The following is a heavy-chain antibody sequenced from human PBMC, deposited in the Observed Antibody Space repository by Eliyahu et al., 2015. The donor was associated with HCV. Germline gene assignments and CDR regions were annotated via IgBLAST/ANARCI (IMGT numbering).Heavy chain of an antibody. J-gene: IGHJ3*02. V-gene: IGHV4-59*01. Sequence: VRQPPGKGLEWIGYIYYSGSTNYNPSLKSRVTISVDTSKNQFSLKLSSVTAADTAVYYCARFVVLGSVPRGAFDIWGQGTMVTVSS. D-gene: IGHD3-16*01. CDR3: ARFVVLGSVPRGAFDI. CDR2: IYYSGST.